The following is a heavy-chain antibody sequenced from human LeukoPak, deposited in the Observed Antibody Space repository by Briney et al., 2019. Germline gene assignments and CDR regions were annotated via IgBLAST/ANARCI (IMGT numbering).Heavy chain of an antibody. CDR2: IYYSGST. V-gene: IGHV4-30-4*01. CDR1: GGSISSGDYY. CDR3: ARGVGYQTPNDAFDI. Sequence: SQTLSLTCTVSGGSISSGDYYWSWIRQPPGKGLEWIGYIYYSGSTYYNPSLKSRVTISVDTSKNQFSLKLSSVTAADTAVYYCARGVGYQTPNDAFDIWGQGTMVTVSS. J-gene: IGHJ3*02. D-gene: IGHD2-8*02.